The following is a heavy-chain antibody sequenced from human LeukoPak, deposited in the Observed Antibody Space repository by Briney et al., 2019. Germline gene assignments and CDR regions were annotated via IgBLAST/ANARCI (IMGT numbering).Heavy chain of an antibody. CDR2: IYTSGST. CDR3: ARDLYGMDV. Sequence: SETLSLTCTVSGGSISSGSYCWSWIRQPAGKGLEWIGRIYTSGSTNYNPSLKSRVTISVDTSKNQFSLKLSSVTAADTAVYYCARDLYGMDVWGQGTTVTVSS. J-gene: IGHJ6*02. V-gene: IGHV4-61*02. CDR1: GGSISSGSYC.